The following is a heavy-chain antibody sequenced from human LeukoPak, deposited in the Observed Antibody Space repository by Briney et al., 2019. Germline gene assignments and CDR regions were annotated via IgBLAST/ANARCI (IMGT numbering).Heavy chain of an antibody. CDR2: ISDDGRAI. D-gene: IGHD2-2*01. Sequence: GGSLRLSCAASGFTFSDHYMSWIRQAPGKGLEWLCYISDDGRAIYYADSVKGRFILSRDNSQNSLSLLMSSLRAEDTAVYYCARESKGLSVPFDFWGQGTLVTVSS. J-gene: IGHJ4*02. CDR1: GFTFSDHY. V-gene: IGHV3-11*01. CDR3: ARESKGLSVPFDF.